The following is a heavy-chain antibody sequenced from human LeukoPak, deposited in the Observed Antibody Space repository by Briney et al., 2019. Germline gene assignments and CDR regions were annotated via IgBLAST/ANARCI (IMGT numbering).Heavy chain of an antibody. CDR1: GGSISSYY. CDR3: ARDVSGVYSGFWFDP. J-gene: IGHJ5*02. D-gene: IGHD5/OR15-5a*01. V-gene: IGHV4-59*01. Sequence: KPSETLSLTCTVSGGSISSYYWSWIRQPPGKGLEWIGYIYYSGSTNYNPSLKSRVTISVDTSKNQFSLKLSSVTAADTAVYYCARDVSGVYSGFWFDPWGQGTLVTGS. CDR2: IYYSGST.